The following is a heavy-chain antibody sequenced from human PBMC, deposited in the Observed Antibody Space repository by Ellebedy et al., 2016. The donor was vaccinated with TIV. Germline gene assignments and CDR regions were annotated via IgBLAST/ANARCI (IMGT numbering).Heavy chain of an antibody. CDR1: GFTFSSYN. CDR3: ARDPADY. J-gene: IGHJ4*02. Sequence: GESLKISCATSGFTFSSYNMNWVRQAPGRGLEWVSHISTSGHTKYYAESVKGRFTISRDNAKNSLYLQMNSLRDEDAAVYYCARDPADYWGQGTLVTVSS. V-gene: IGHV3-48*02. CDR2: ISTSGHTK.